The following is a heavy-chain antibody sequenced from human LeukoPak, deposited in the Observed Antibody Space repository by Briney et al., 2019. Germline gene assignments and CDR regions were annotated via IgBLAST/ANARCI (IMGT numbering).Heavy chain of an antibody. V-gene: IGHV3-23*01. CDR2: ISGSGGTT. D-gene: IGHD4-17*01. Sequence: PGGSLRLSCAASGFTFSSHTMSWVRQAPGKGLEWVSVISGSGGTTYYADSVKGRFTISRDNSKNTLYLQMNSLRAEDTAVYYCAKNDYGDYGEDYWGQGTLVTVSS. CDR3: AKNDYGDYGEDY. CDR1: GFTFSSHT. J-gene: IGHJ4*02.